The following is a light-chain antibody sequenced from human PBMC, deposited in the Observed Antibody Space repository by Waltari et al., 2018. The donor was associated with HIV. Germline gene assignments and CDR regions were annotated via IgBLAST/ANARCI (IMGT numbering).Light chain of an antibody. CDR3: SSYSSTSTLV. J-gene: IGLJ1*01. CDR1: SSDVGGYHY. CDR2: EVN. V-gene: IGLV2-14*03. Sequence: QSALTQPASVSGSPGQSITIPCTGTSSDVGGYHYVSWYQQHPGTAPKHMIYEVNNRPSGCSKRFSGSKSGNTASLNISGRQAEDEADYYCSSYSSTSTLVFGTGTRVTVL.